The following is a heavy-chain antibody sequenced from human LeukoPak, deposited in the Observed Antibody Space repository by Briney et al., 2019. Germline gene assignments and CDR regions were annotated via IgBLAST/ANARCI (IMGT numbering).Heavy chain of an antibody. CDR3: ARDTIGSLDY. J-gene: IGHJ4*02. D-gene: IGHD1-26*01. V-gene: IGHV3-7*01. Sequence: GGSLRLSCVASGFSFSNSWMAWVRQAPGKGLGWVANIKQDGSTKHYADSLKGRFTISRDNPKNSLYLQMSSMRVDDTGVYYCARDTIGSLDYWGQGILVTVAS. CDR2: IKQDGSTK. CDR1: GFSFSNSW.